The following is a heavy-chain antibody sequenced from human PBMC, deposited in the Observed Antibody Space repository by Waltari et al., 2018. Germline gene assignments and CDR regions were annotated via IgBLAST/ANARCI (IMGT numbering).Heavy chain of an antibody. J-gene: IGHJ4*02. D-gene: IGHD1-1*01. CDR3: ARVVNSRANWNVGY. Sequence: QVQLVQSGAEVKKPGASVKVSCKASGYTFTSYDINWVRQATGQGLEWMGWMNPNSGNTGYAQKFQGRVTMTRNTSISTAYMELSSLRSEDTAVYYCARVVNSRANWNVGYWGQGTLVTVSS. CDR2: MNPNSGNT. V-gene: IGHV1-8*01. CDR1: GYTFTSYD.